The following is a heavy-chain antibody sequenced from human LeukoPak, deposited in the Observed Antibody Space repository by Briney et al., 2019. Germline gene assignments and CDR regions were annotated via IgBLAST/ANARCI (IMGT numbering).Heavy chain of an antibody. CDR3: ASSLRYCSSTSCYLGWFDS. CDR2: IYYSGTT. Sequence: SETLSLTCSVSAGSISSRNYYWGWVRQPPGKGLEWIGSIYYSGTTYYNPSLRSRVSMSVDTSKNQFCLKLSSVTAADTAVYYCASSLRYCSSTSCYLGWFDSWGQGALVTVSS. V-gene: IGHV4-39*01. J-gene: IGHJ5*01. CDR1: AGSISSRNYY. D-gene: IGHD2-2*01.